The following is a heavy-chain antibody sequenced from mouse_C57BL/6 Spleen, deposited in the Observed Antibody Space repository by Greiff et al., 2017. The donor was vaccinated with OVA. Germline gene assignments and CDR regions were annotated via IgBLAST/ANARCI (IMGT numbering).Heavy chain of an antibody. CDR3: ARSGSSSWFAY. D-gene: IGHD1-1*01. V-gene: IGHV5-17*01. CDR2: ISSGSSTI. CDR1: GFTFSDYG. J-gene: IGHJ3*01. Sequence: EVKLVESGGGLVKPGGSLKLSCAASGFTFSDYGVHWVRQAPEKGLEWVAYISSGSSTIYYADTVKGRFTISRDNAKNTLFLQMTSLRSEDTAMYYCARSGSSSWFAYWGQGTLVTVSA.